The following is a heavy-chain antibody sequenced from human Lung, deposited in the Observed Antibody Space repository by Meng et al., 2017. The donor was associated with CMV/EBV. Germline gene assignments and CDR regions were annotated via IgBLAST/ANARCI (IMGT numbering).Heavy chain of an antibody. D-gene: IGHD6-13*01. CDR2: INPSDNTT. V-gene: IGHV1-46*01. CDR1: GYTLTNYY. CDR3: ARDLGYSSSWYFQYYFDC. J-gene: IGHJ4*02. Sequence: ASVXVSXKASGYTLTNYYIHWVQQAPGQGLEWMGIINPSDNTTIYAQKFQGRVTMTRDTSTSTVYMELSSLRSDDTALYYCARDLGYSSSWYFQYYFDCWXQETXVTVAS.